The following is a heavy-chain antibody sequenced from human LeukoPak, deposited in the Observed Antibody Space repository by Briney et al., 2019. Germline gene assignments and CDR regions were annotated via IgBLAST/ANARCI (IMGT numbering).Heavy chain of an antibody. CDR1: GYSFTSYW. D-gene: IGHD1-1*01. V-gene: IGHV5-10-1*01. Sequence: GESLEISCKGSGYSFTSYWISWVRQMPGKGLEWMGKIDPSDSYTNYSPSLQGHVTISADKSINTAYLQWSSLKASDTAMYYCARHSSRATGFDYWGQGTLVTVSS. J-gene: IGHJ4*02. CDR3: ARHSSRATGFDY. CDR2: IDPSDSYT.